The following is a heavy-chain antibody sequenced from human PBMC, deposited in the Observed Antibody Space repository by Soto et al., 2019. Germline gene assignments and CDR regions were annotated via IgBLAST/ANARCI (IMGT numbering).Heavy chain of an antibody. V-gene: IGHV4-31*03. CDR3: ARASGGAVANFDS. J-gene: IGHJ4*02. CDR1: GCSISSGGYY. CDR2: IYYSGNT. Sequence: QVKLQESGPGLVKPSETLSLTCSVSGCSISSGGYYWNWIRQHPERGLEWFGYIYYSGNTVFNPSLTSRATMSIDTSENEFSLTLTSLTAADTAVYFCARASGGAVANFDSWGQGTLVTVSS. D-gene: IGHD6-19*01.